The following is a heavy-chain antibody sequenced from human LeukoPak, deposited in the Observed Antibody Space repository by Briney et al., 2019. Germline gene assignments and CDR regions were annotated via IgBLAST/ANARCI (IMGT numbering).Heavy chain of an antibody. Sequence: SETLSLTCAAYGGSFSGYYWSWIRQPPGKGLEWIGEINHSGSTNYSPSLKSRVTISVDTSKNQFSMKLSSVTAADTAVYYCARFGELLSRGDYWGQGTLVTVSS. V-gene: IGHV4-34*01. CDR1: GGSFSGYY. D-gene: IGHD3-10*01. J-gene: IGHJ4*02. CDR2: INHSGST. CDR3: ARFGELLSRGDY.